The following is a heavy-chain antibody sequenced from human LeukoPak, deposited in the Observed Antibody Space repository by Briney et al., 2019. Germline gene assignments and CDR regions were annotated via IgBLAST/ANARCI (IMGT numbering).Heavy chain of an antibody. Sequence: GASVKVSCKASGYTFTSYRISWVRQGPGQGLEWMGWISAYNGNTNYAQKLQGRVTMNTGTSTSTAYMELRSLRSDDTAVYYCARDPAYDILTGYYHEGIDYWGQGTLVTVSS. V-gene: IGHV1-18*01. CDR2: ISAYNGNT. CDR1: GYTFTSYR. CDR3: ARDPAYDILTGYYHEGIDY. D-gene: IGHD3-9*01. J-gene: IGHJ4*02.